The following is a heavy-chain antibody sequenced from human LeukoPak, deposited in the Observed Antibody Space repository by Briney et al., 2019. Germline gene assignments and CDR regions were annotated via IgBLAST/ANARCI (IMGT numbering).Heavy chain of an antibody. Sequence: GGSLRLPCAASGFTFSSYAMSWVRQAPGKGLEWVSAISGSGGSTYYADPVKGRFTISRDNSKNTLYLQMNSLRAEDTAVYYCAKDYTGATPFDYWGQGTLVTVSS. D-gene: IGHD1-26*01. J-gene: IGHJ4*02. V-gene: IGHV3-23*01. CDR2: ISGSGGST. CDR1: GFTFSSYA. CDR3: AKDYTGATPFDY.